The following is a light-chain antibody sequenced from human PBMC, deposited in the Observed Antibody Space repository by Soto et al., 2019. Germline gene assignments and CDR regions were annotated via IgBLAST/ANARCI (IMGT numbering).Light chain of an antibody. Sequence: EIVLTQSPATLSLSPGERATLSCRASQSVSSYLAWYQQKPGQAPRVLIYDASNRATGIPARFSGSGSGTDFTLTISSLEPEDFAVYYCQQRGSWPLTFGQGTRLEIK. V-gene: IGKV3-11*01. CDR2: DAS. J-gene: IGKJ5*01. CDR1: QSVSSY. CDR3: QQRGSWPLT.